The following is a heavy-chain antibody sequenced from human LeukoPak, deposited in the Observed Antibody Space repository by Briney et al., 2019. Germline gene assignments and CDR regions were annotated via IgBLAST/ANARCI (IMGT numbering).Heavy chain of an antibody. V-gene: IGHV1-8*01. Sequence: ASVKVSCKASGYTFTSYDINWVRQATGQGLEWMGWMNPNSGNTGYAQKFQGRVTMTRNTSISTAYMELSSLRSEDTAVYYCARIHYDYVWGSYRAFDIWGQGTMVTVSS. D-gene: IGHD3-16*02. J-gene: IGHJ3*02. CDR1: GYTFTSYD. CDR3: ARIHYDYVWGSYRAFDI. CDR2: MNPNSGNT.